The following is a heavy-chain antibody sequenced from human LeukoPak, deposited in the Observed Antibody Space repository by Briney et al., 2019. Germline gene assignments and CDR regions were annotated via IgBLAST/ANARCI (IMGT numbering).Heavy chain of an antibody. J-gene: IGHJ3*02. CDR1: GFTFSSYA. V-gene: IGHV3-23*01. CDR3: AREPLSLMATILRNDAFDI. Sequence: PGGSLRLSCTASGFTFSSYAMSWVRQAPGKGLEWVSTISGSAITTYYADSVTGRFTISRDNSKNTLYLQMNSLRAEDTAVYYCAREPLSLMATILRNDAFDIWGQGTVVTVSS. D-gene: IGHD5-24*01. CDR2: ISGSAITT.